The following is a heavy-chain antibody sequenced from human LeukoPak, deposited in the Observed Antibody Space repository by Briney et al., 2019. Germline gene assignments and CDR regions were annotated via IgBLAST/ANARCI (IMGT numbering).Heavy chain of an antibody. Sequence: ASVKVSCKASGYSFTNYYLHWVRQAPGQGLEYMGIINPSGGSSGGSTTYAQKFQGRVTMTRDTSTSTVYMELSNLRSEDTAVYYCPRGGYIYGSFDNWGQGTLVTVSS. CDR3: PRGGYIYGSFDN. V-gene: IGHV1-46*01. J-gene: IGHJ4*02. D-gene: IGHD5-18*01. CDR1: GYSFTNYY. CDR2: INPSGGSSGGST.